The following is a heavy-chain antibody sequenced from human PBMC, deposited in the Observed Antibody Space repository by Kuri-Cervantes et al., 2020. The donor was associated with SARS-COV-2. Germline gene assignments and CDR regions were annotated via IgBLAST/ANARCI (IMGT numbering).Heavy chain of an antibody. V-gene: IGHV1-2*04. J-gene: IGHJ5*02. CDR2: INPNSGGT. CDR3: ARASIDYSNYFGWFDP. CDR1: GYTFTGYY. Sequence: ASVKVSCEASGYTFTGYYMHWVRQAPGQGLEWMGWINPNSGGTNYAQKFQGWVTMTRDTSISTAYMELSRLRSDDTAVYYCARASIDYSNYFGWFDPWGQGTLVTVSS. D-gene: IGHD4-11*01.